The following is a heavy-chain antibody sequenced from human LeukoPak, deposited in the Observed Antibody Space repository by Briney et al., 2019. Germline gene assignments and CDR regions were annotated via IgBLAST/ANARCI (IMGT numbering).Heavy chain of an antibody. CDR1: GYTFTSYY. Sequence: GASVKVSCKASGYTFTSYYMHWVPQAPGQGLEWMGIINPSGGSTSYAQKFQGRVTMTRDTSTSTVYMELSSLRSEDTAVYYCARDQVVGYSSGWGFSAYYSMDVWGQGTTVTVSS. CDR3: ARDQVVGYSSGWGFSAYYSMDV. V-gene: IGHV1-46*01. D-gene: IGHD6-19*01. CDR2: INPSGGST. J-gene: IGHJ6*02.